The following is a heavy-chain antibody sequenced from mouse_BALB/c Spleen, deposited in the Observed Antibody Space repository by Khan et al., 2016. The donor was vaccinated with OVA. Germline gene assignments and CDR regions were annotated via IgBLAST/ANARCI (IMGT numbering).Heavy chain of an antibody. CDR2: INPTSGYT. V-gene: IGHV1-7*01. J-gene: IGHJ2*01. CDR1: GYTFSTYW. CDR3: TRDRIDY. Sequence: VQLQQSGAALAKPGASVKMSCKASGYTFSTYWMHWVKQRPGQGLEWIGYINPTSGYTDYNEKFKDKATLSADKSSSTAYMQMSRLTSEDSAVCYCTRDRIDYWGQGTTLTVSS.